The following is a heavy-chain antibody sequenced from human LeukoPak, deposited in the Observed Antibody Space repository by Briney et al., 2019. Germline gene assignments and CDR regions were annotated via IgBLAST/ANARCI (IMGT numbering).Heavy chain of an antibody. Sequence: SQTLSLTRAISGDSVSSNSAAWNWIRQSPSRGLEWLGRTYYRSKWYNDYAVSVKSRITINPDTSKNQFSLQLTSVTPEDTAVYYCARGRGARRNCSGGSCYPTLFLVWGQGTLVTVSS. CDR1: GDSVSSNSAA. CDR3: ARGRGARRNCSGGSCYPTLFLV. D-gene: IGHD2-15*01. J-gene: IGHJ4*02. V-gene: IGHV6-1*01. CDR2: TYYRSKWYN.